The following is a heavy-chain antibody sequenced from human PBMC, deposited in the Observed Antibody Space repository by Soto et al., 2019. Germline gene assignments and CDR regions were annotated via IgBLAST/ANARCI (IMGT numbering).Heavy chain of an antibody. CDR2: IYYSGST. CDR1: GGSSSSGCYY. Sequence: SETLSRTCTVSGGSSSSGCYYWSWIRQHPWKFLEWIGYIYYSGSTYYNPSLKSRVTISVYTSKNQFSLKLSSVTAADAAVDYCARVYSDGLYYFEYWGQGTRVNVSS. J-gene: IGHJ4*02. V-gene: IGHV4-31*02. D-gene: IGHD5-18*01. CDR3: ARVYSDGLYYFEY.